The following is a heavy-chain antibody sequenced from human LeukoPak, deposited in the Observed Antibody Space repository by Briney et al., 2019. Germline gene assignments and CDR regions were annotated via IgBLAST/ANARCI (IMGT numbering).Heavy chain of an antibody. CDR1: GFTFSSYW. CDR3: ASLNYYFDY. V-gene: IGHV3-7*01. CDR2: IKQEGSEK. Sequence: GGSLRLSCAASGFTFSSYWMSWVRQAPGKGLEWVANIKQEGSEKYYVDSVKGRFTISRDNAKNSLYLQMNSPRAEDTAVYYCASLNYYFDYWGQGTLVTVSS. J-gene: IGHJ4*02.